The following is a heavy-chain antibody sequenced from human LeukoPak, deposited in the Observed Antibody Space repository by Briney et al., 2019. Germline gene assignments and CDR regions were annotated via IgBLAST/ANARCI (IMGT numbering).Heavy chain of an antibody. Sequence: GGSLRLSCAASGFSFSVYWMHWVRQAPGKGLEWVAFIPYDGSNKYYADSVKGRFTISRDNSKNTLYLQVNSLRGEDTAVYYCARDKVGGSSLDYWGQGTLVTVSA. CDR1: GFSFSVYW. J-gene: IGHJ4*02. V-gene: IGHV3-30*02. CDR2: IPYDGSNK. CDR3: ARDKVGGSSLDY. D-gene: IGHD6-13*01.